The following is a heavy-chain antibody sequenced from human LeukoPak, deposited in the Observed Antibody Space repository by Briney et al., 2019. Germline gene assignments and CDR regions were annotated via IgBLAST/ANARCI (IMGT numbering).Heavy chain of an antibody. V-gene: IGHV1-46*01. CDR2: INPSGGST. J-gene: IGHJ3*02. CDR1: GYTFTSYY. CDR3: ARVMSVIGIGLDAFDI. D-gene: IGHD3-22*01. Sequence: ASVKVSCKASGYTFTSYYMHWVRQAPGQGLEWMGIINPSGGSTSYAQKFQGRVTMTRDTSTSTVYMELSSLRSDDTAVYYCARVMSVIGIGLDAFDIWGQGTMVTVSS.